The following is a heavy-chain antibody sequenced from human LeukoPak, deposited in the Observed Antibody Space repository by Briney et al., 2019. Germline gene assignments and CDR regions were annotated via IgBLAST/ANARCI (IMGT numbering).Heavy chain of an antibody. J-gene: IGHJ5*02. V-gene: IGHV3-30*18. CDR3: AKDRGSGWYAWFDP. Sequence: GRSLRLSCAASGFTISSYGIHWVRQAPGKGLEWVAVISYDGSNKYYADSVKGRFTISRDNSKNTLYLQMNSLRAEDTAVYYCAKDRGSGWYAWFDPWGQGTLVTVSS. D-gene: IGHD6-19*01. CDR1: GFTISSYG. CDR2: ISYDGSNK.